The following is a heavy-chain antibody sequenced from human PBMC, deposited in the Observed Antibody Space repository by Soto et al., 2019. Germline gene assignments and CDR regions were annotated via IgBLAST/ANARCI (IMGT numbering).Heavy chain of an antibody. Sequence: QVQLHQWGAGLLKPSETLSLTCAVYGGSFSGYYWSWIRQPPGKGLEWIGEINHSGSTNYNPSLKSRVTRSVDPSNNQFSLKLTSVTAADTAVYYCARGDYYAPGTPSRPDYWGQGTLVTVSS. CDR3: ARGDYYAPGTPSRPDY. J-gene: IGHJ4*02. D-gene: IGHD2-2*01. V-gene: IGHV4-34*01. CDR1: GGSFSGYY. CDR2: INHSGST.